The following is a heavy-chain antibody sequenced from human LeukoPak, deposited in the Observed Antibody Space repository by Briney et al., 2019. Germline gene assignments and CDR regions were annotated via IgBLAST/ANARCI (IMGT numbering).Heavy chain of an antibody. CDR3: ARGWEQWLVGGGYFDY. Sequence: ASVKVSCKASGYTFTGYYMHWVRQAPGQGLEWMGWINPNSGGTNYAQKFQGRVTMTRDTSISTAYMELSRLRSDDTAVYYCARGWEQWLVGGGYFDYWGQGTLVTVSS. CDR2: INPNSGGT. V-gene: IGHV1-2*02. D-gene: IGHD6-19*01. CDR1: GYTFTGYY. J-gene: IGHJ4*02.